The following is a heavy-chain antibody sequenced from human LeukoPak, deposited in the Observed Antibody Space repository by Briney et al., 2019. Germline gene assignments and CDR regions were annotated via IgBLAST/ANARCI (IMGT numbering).Heavy chain of an antibody. CDR1: GFTVSNKY. V-gene: IGHV3-53*01. Sequence: GGSLRLSCAASGFTVSNKYMTWVRQAPGKGLEWVSLIYNDGRTYYADSVKGRFSISRDRSKNTLYLQMNSLRAEDTAVYYCASSIAVTGIGAFDIWGQGTMVTVSS. CDR3: ASSIAVTGIGAFDI. D-gene: IGHD6-19*01. J-gene: IGHJ3*02. CDR2: IYNDGRT.